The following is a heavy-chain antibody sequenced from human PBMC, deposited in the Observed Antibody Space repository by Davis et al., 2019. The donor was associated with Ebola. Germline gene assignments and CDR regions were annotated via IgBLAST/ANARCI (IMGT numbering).Heavy chain of an antibody. J-gene: IGHJ3*02. CDR1: GYRFTSYY. V-gene: IGHV1-46*01. CDR3: AREGGRYYDSSGYVFDI. Sequence: ASVPVSCQASGYRFTSYYMHWVRQAPGQGLEWMGIINPITGGTSYAQNFQVRVNMTRDTSTSTVHMELSSLRSEDTAVYYCAREGGRYYDSSGYVFDIWGQGTMVKVSS. CDR2: INPITGGT. D-gene: IGHD3-22*01.